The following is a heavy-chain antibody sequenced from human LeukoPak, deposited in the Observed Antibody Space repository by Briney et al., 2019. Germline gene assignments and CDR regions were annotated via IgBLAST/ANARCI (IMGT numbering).Heavy chain of an antibody. Sequence: ASVKVSCKASGYTFTSCGISWVRQAPGQGLEWMGWISAYNGNTNYAQKLQGRVTMTTDTSTSTAYMELRSLRSDDTAVYYCARERDYGGKVDYWGQGTLVTVSS. V-gene: IGHV1-18*01. CDR1: GYTFTSCG. CDR3: ARERDYGGKVDY. CDR2: ISAYNGNT. D-gene: IGHD4-23*01. J-gene: IGHJ4*02.